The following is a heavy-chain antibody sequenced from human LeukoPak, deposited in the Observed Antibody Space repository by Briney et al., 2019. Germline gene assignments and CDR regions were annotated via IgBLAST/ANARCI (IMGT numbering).Heavy chain of an antibody. CDR3: ARARCGSGSWDCAFDI. CDR2: XNPNSGNT. CDR1: GYTFTSYD. D-gene: IGHD3-22*01. J-gene: IGHJ3*02. Sequence: GASVKVSCKASGYTFTSYDINWVRQATGQGLEWMGXXNPNSGNTGYAQKFQGRVTMTRNTSISTAYMELSSLRSEDTAVYYCARARCGSGSWDCAFDIWGQGTMVTVSS. V-gene: IGHV1-8*01.